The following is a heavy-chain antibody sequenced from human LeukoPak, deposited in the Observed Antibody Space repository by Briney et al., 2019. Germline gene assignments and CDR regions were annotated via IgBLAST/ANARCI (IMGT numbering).Heavy chain of an antibody. V-gene: IGHV1-46*01. CDR2: SYPDAGTT. D-gene: IGHD3-3*01. CDR3: VREFVGGTFDY. J-gene: IGHJ4*02. Sequence: GASVKVSCKASGYTFTTYYIHWMRQTPGQGFEWMGVSYPDAGTTDHVQRFRDRFVMTADTATSTVYMELSSLTSEDTGVYYCVREFVGGTFDYWGQGALITVSA. CDR1: GYTFTTYY.